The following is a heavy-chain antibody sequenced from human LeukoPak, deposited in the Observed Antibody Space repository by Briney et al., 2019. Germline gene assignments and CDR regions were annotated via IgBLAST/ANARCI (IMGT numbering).Heavy chain of an antibody. J-gene: IGHJ3*02. CDR1: EFIFSTYT. V-gene: IGHV3-21*04. CDR2: ISSTSRYL. D-gene: IGHD3-3*01. Sequence: GGSLRLSCAASEFIFSTYTMSWVRQAPGKGLEWVSSISSTSRYLYYADSVKGRFSISRDNAKNSLYLQMNSLRAEDTAVYYCATDDFWSGYYNRHDAFDIWGQGTMVTVSS. CDR3: ATDDFWSGYYNRHDAFDI.